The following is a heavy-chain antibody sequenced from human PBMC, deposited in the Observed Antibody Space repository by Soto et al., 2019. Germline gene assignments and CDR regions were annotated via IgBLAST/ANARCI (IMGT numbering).Heavy chain of an antibody. CDR1: GGSFSGYY. CDR3: ARHHVRGRTIAGAAEF. CDR2: INNSGNT. D-gene: IGHD6-13*01. Sequence: SETLSLSSAVYGGSFSGYYWSWIRQPPGKGLEWIGEINNSGNTNYNTSLKSRVTISVDTSKNQLFLNMSSVSAADTAMYYCARHHVRGRTIAGAAEFWGQGTLVTVSS. V-gene: IGHV4-34*01. J-gene: IGHJ4*02.